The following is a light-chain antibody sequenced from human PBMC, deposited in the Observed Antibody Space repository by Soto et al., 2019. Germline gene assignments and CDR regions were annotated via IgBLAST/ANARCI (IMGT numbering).Light chain of an antibody. CDR3: CSYAGSYTYG. CDR2: DVS. CDR1: SSDVGGYNY. J-gene: IGLJ1*01. V-gene: IGLV2-11*01. Sequence: QSALTQPRSVSGSPGQSVTISCTGTSSDVGGYNYVSWYQQHPGKAPKLMIYDVSKRPSRVPDRFSGSKSGNTASLTISGLQAEDEADYYCCSYAGSYTYGFGTGTKV.